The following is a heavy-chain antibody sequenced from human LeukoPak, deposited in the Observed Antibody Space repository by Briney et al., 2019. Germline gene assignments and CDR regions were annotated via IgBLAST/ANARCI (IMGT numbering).Heavy chain of an antibody. V-gene: IGHV3-23*01. J-gene: IGHJ4*02. CDR3: ARGAGRFDY. CDR2: ISGSGGST. CDR1: GFTFSSYG. Sequence: GGSLRLSCAASGFTFSSYGMSWVRQAPGKGLEWVSVISGSGGSTYYADSVRGRFTISRDNAKNSLYLQMNSLRAEDTAVYYCARGAGRFDYWGQGTLVTVSS.